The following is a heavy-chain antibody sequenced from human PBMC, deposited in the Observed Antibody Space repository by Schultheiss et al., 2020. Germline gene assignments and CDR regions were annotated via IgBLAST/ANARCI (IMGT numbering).Heavy chain of an antibody. CDR1: GYTFTSYG. J-gene: IGHJ6*03. Sequence: VKVSCKASGYTFTSYGISWVRQAPGQGLEWMGWISAYNGNTNYAQKLQGRVTMTTDTSTSTAYMELRSLRSDDTAVYYCARGRRLELLSSYYYYMDVWGKGTTVTVSS. D-gene: IGHD1-7*01. V-gene: IGHV1-18*01. CDR3: ARGRRLELLSSYYYYMDV. CDR2: ISAYNGNT.